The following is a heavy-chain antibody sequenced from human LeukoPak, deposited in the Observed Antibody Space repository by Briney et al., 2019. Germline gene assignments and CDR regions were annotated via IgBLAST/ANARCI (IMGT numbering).Heavy chain of an antibody. V-gene: IGHV3-21*01. CDR3: ARSWGGSYWYFDL. D-gene: IGHD2-21*01. CDR2: ISSSSSYI. J-gene: IGHJ2*01. CDR1: GFTFSSYS. Sequence: GGSLRLSCAASGFTFSSYSMNWVRQAPGKGLEWVSSISSSSSYIYYADSVKGRFTISRDNAKNSLYLQMNSLRAEDTAVYYCARSWGGSYWYFDLWGRGTLVTVSS.